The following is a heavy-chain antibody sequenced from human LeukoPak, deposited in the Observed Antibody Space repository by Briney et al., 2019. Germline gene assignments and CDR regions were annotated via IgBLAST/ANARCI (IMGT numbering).Heavy chain of an antibody. J-gene: IGHJ4*02. CDR3: ARVVTGYSNPDAPYYFDY. D-gene: IGHD4-11*01. CDR2: IIPIFGTA. CDR1: GGTFSSYA. V-gene: IGHV1-69*13. Sequence: SVKVSCKASGGTFSSYAISWVRQAPGQGLEWMGGIIPIFGTANYAQKFQGRVTITADESTSTAYMELSSLRSEDTAVYYCARVVTGYSNPDAPYYFDYWGQGTLVTVSS.